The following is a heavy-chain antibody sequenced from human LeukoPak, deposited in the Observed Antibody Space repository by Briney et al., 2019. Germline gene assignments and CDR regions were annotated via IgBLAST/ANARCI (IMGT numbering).Heavy chain of an antibody. Sequence: ASVKVSCKASGYTFTGYYMHWVRQAPGQGLEWMGWMNPNSGNTGYAQKFQGRVTMTRDTSTSTVYMELSSLRSEDTAVYYCASPNCSSTSCYSPYYYGMDVWGQGTTVTVSS. D-gene: IGHD2-2*02. CDR2: MNPNSGNT. V-gene: IGHV1-8*02. CDR3: ASPNCSSTSCYSPYYYGMDV. J-gene: IGHJ6*02. CDR1: GYTFTGYY.